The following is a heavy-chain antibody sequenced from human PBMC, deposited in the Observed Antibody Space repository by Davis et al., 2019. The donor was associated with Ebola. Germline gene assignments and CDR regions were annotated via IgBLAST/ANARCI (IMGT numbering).Heavy chain of an antibody. V-gene: IGHV3-7*01. Sequence: PGGSLRLSCAASGFSFSSYWMSWVRQAPGKGLEGVANIKEDGSEISYVVSVKGRFTISRDNSKNTLYLQMNSLRAEDTAVFYCARANTYGFPPYYYDMDVWGQGTTVTVSS. CDR1: GFSFSSYW. CDR2: IKEDGSEI. J-gene: IGHJ6*02. D-gene: IGHD3-10*01. CDR3: ARANTYGFPPYYYDMDV.